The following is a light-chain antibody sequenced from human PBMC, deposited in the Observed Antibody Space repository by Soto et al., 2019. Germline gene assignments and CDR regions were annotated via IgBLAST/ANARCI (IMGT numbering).Light chain of an antibody. CDR3: QQYYSYPPYT. J-gene: IGKJ2*01. CDR2: AAS. CDR1: QGISSY. V-gene: IGKV1-8*01. Sequence: AIRMTQSPSSFSASTGDRATITSRASQGISSYLAWYQQKPGKAPKLLIYAASTLHSGVPSRFRGSGSGTDFTLPSSCLQSEDFATYYCQQYYSYPPYTFGQGTKLEIK.